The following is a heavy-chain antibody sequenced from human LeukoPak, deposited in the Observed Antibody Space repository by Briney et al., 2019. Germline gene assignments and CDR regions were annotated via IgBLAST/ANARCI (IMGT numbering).Heavy chain of an antibody. J-gene: IGHJ3*02. V-gene: IGHV3-48*04. CDR3: ARDWSEASIPLHTAMVTSGGDI. CDR1: GFTFSSYS. Sequence: QSGGSLRLSCAASGFTFSSYSMNWVRQAPGKGLEWVSYISSSSSTIYYADSVKGRFTISRDNAKNSLYLQMNSLRAEDTAVYYCARDWSEASIPLHTAMVTSGGDIWGQGTMVTVSS. D-gene: IGHD5-18*01. CDR2: ISSSSSTI.